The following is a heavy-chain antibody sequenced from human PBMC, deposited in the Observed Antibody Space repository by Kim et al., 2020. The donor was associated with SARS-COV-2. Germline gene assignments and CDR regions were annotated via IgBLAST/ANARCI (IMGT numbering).Heavy chain of an antibody. CDR2: ISAYNGNT. Sequence: ASVKVSCKASGYTFTSYGISWVRQAPGQGLEWMGWISAYNGNTNYAQKLQGRVTMTTDTSTSTAYMELRSLRSDDTAVYYCARDLSDAVTLPIGPWGQGSLVTVSS. V-gene: IGHV1-18*01. J-gene: IGHJ5*02. D-gene: IGHD4-17*01. CDR3: ARDLSDAVTLPIGP. CDR1: GYTFTSYG.